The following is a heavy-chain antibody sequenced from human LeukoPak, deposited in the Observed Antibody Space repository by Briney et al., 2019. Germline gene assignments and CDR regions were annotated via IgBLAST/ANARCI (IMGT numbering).Heavy chain of an antibody. CDR3: AKDLDGWGSCDY. CDR1: GFIFSNYG. V-gene: IGHV3-30*02. CDR2: IYHDENVK. Sequence: GGSLRLSCTASGFIFSNYGMHWVRQAPGKGLEWVTFIYHDENVKYYADSVKGRFTISRENSKNTLFLQMNNLRPEDTAVYYCAKDLDGWGSCDYWGQGTLVTVSS. D-gene: IGHD3-10*01. J-gene: IGHJ4*02.